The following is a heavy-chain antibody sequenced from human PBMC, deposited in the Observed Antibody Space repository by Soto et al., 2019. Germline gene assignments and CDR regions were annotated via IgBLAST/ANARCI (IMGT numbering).Heavy chain of an antibody. Sequence: SETLSLTCTVSGGSISSYYWSWIRQPPGKGLEWIGYIYYSGSTNHNPSLKSRVTISVDTSKNQFSLKLSSVTAAGTAVYYCARAKYYYGSGSYNNWFDPWGQGTLVTVSS. CDR2: IYYSGST. V-gene: IGHV4-59*01. D-gene: IGHD3-10*01. CDR3: ARAKYYYGSGSYNNWFDP. J-gene: IGHJ5*02. CDR1: GGSISSYY.